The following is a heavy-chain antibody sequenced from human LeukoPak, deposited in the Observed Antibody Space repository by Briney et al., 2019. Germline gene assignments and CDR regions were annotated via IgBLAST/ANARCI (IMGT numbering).Heavy chain of an antibody. V-gene: IGHV1-8*01. Sequence: ASVKVSRKASGYTFTSYDINWVRQATGQGLGWMGWMNPNSGNTGYAQKFQGRVTMTRNTSISTAYMELSSLRSEDTAVYYCARNLWFGEPIDYWGQGTLVTVSS. D-gene: IGHD3-10*01. CDR2: MNPNSGNT. CDR3: ARNLWFGEPIDY. J-gene: IGHJ4*02. CDR1: GYTFTSYD.